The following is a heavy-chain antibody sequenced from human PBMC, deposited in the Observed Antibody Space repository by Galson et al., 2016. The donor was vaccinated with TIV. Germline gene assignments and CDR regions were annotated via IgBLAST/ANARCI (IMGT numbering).Heavy chain of an antibody. D-gene: IGHD2-21*01. CDR3: ARPPSCVGDCYKYDS. CDR1: GYTFTIYA. V-gene: IGHV1-3*01. J-gene: IGHJ4*02. Sequence: SVKVSCKASGYTFTIYAMHWVRQAPGQRLEWMGWINAGNGNTKYSQKFQGRVTITRDTSASTAYMELSSLRSEDTAVYYCARPPSCVGDCYKYDSWGQGTLVAVSS. CDR2: INAGNGNT.